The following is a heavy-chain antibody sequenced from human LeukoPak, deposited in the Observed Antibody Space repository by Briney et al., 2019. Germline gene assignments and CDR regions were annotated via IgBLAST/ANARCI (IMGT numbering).Heavy chain of an antibody. Sequence: ASVKSSCKVSGYTLTELSMHCVRQAPGNRLECRGGFDPEDGETIYAQKFQGRVTMTEDTSTDTAYLELSSLRSEDTAVYYCATASWREGHGGAFDIWGQGTMVTVSS. J-gene: IGHJ3*02. CDR3: ATASWREGHGGAFDI. CDR1: GYTLTELS. V-gene: IGHV1-24*01. D-gene: IGHD6-13*01. CDR2: FDPEDGET.